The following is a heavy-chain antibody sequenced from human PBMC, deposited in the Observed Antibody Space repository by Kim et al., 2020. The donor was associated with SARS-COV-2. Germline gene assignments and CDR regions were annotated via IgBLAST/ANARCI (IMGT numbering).Heavy chain of an antibody. CDR3: ARGYGNSSSWPDAFDI. V-gene: IGHV1-8*01. D-gene: IGHD6-13*01. CDR2: MNPNSGNT. Sequence: ASVKVSCKASGYTFTSYDINWVRQATGQGLEWMGWMNPNSGNTGYAQKFQGRVTMTRNTSISTAYMELSSLRSEDTAAYYCARGYGNSSSWPDAFDIWGQGTMVTVSS. J-gene: IGHJ3*02. CDR1: GYTFTSYD.